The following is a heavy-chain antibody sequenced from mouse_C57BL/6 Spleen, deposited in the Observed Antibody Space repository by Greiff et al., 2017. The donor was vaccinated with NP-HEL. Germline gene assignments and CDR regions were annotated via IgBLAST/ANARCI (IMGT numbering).Heavy chain of an antibody. CDR2: IYPRDGST. CDR3: DYYGSEAMDY. Sequence: VKLVESGPELVKPGASVKLSCKASGYTFTSYDINWVKQRPGQGLEWIGWIYPRDGSTKYNEKFKGKATLTVDTSSSTAYMELHSLTSEDSAVYFCDYYGSEAMDYWGQGTSVTVSS. D-gene: IGHD1-1*01. CDR1: GYTFTSYD. J-gene: IGHJ4*01. V-gene: IGHV1-85*01.